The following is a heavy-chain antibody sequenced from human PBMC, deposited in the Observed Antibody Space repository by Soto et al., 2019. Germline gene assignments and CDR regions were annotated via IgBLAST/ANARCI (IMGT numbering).Heavy chain of an antibody. Sequence: GXSVKAACKASVATFSSNAISWVRQAPGQGLEWMGGIIPIFGTANYAQKFQGRVTITADKSTSTSYMELSSLRSEDTAVYYCARAGNYYDSRRLDYWGQGALVTVSS. CDR1: VATFSSNA. D-gene: IGHD3-22*01. CDR3: ARAGNYYDSRRLDY. J-gene: IGHJ4*02. CDR2: IIPIFGTA. V-gene: IGHV1-69*06.